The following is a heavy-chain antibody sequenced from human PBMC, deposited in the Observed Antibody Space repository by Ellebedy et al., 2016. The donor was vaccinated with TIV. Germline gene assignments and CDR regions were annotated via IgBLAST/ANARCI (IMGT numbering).Heavy chain of an antibody. J-gene: IGHJ4*02. V-gene: IGHV3-23*01. CDR2: ISGSGDRT. CDR1: GFTVSSHY. Sequence: PGGSLRLSCAASGFTVSSHYISWVRQAPGKGLEWVSSISGSGDRTYFADSVKGRFTISRDNSKNTLSLHLDSLRAEDTAVYYCATTNGYGTGWYGRNEYWGQGALITVSS. D-gene: IGHD6-19*01. CDR3: ATTNGYGTGWYGRNEY.